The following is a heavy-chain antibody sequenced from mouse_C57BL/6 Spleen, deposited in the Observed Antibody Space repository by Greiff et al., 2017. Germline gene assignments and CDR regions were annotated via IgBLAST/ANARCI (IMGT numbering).Heavy chain of an antibody. CDR3: AREREISKQGFAY. CDR1: GYTFTSYW. V-gene: IGHV1-61*01. J-gene: IGHJ3*01. Sequence: QVQLQQPGAELVRPGSSVKLSCKASGYTFTSYWMDWVKQRPGQGLEWIGNIYPSDSETHYNQKFKDKATLTVDKSSSTAYMQLSSLTSEDSAVYYCAREREISKQGFAYWGQGTLVTVSA. CDR2: IYPSDSET.